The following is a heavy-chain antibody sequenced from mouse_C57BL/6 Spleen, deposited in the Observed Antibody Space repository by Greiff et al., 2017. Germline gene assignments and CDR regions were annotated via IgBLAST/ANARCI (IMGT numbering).Heavy chain of an antibody. Sequence: VKLQQPGAELVRPGSSVKLSCKASGYTFTSYWMDWVKQRPGQGLEWIGNIYPSDSETHYNQKFKDKATLTVDKSSSTAYMQLSSLTSEDSAVYYCARSLPAMDYWGQGTSVTVSS. CDR1: GYTFTSYW. V-gene: IGHV1-61*01. CDR2: IYPSDSET. CDR3: ARSLPAMDY. J-gene: IGHJ4*01.